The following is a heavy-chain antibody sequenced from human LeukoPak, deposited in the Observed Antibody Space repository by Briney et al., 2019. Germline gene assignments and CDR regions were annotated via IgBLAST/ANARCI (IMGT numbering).Heavy chain of an antibody. CDR3: TRDLNDYYDTSGRFDN. V-gene: IGHV3-49*04. CDR1: GFTFSSYE. D-gene: IGHD3-22*01. J-gene: IGHJ4*02. CDR2: IRSKAYGGTT. Sequence: SLRLSCAASGFTFSSYEMNWVRQAPGKGLEWVGFIRSKAYGGTTEYAASLKGRFTISRDDSKSIAYLQMNSLKTEDTAVYYCTRDLNDYYDTSGRFDNWGQGTLVTVSS.